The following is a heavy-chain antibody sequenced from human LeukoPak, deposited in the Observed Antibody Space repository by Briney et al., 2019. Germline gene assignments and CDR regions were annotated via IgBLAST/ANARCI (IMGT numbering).Heavy chain of an antibody. CDR2: IYLGGNT. D-gene: IGHD5-18*01. CDR3: ARDGYSFGHDFDY. V-gene: IGHV3-66*01. CDR1: GFTVSDNY. J-gene: IGHJ4*02. Sequence: GGSLRLSCAASGFTVSDNYMSWVRQAPGKGLEWVSVIYLGGNTYYADSVKGRFSISRDNSKNTLYLQMNSLRAEDTAVYYCARDGYSFGHDFDYWGQGTLVTVSS.